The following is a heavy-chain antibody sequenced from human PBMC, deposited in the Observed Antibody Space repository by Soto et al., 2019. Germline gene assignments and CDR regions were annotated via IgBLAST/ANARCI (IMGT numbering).Heavy chain of an antibody. D-gene: IGHD4-17*01. CDR2: IYSGGST. CDR3: ARLGYGGYSADY. CDR1: GFTVSSNY. J-gene: IGHJ4*02. Sequence: EVQLVETGGGLIQPGGSLRLSCEASGFTVSSNYMSWVRQAPGTGLEWVSIIYSGGSTYYADSVKGRFTISRDNSKNTLYLQMNSLRAEDTAVYYCARLGYGGYSADYWGQGTLVTVSS. V-gene: IGHV3-53*02.